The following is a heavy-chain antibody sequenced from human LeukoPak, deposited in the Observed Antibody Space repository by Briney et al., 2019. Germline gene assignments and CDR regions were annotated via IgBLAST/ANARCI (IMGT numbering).Heavy chain of an antibody. Sequence: ASVKVSCKASVGTFSSYAISCVRQAPGQGLEWMGGIIPIFGTANYAQKFQGRVTITADESPRAAQMELSSLRSEDTAVYYCERGDDCSSTSCYSYYYYYYYMDVWGKGTTVTVSS. J-gene: IGHJ6*03. D-gene: IGHD2-2*01. CDR1: VGTFSSYA. CDR2: IIPIFGTA. V-gene: IGHV1-69*13. CDR3: ERGDDCSSTSCYSYYYYYYYMDV.